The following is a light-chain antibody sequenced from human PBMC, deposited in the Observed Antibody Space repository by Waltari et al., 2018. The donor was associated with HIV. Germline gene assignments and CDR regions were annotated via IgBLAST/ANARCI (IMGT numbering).Light chain of an antibody. J-gene: IGKJ2*01. CDR2: GAS. CDR1: QRVSSY. Sequence: EIVLTQSPGTLSLSPGARATLSCRASQRVSSYLAWYQQKPGQAPRLLIYGASTRATGIPDRFSGSGSGTDFTLTISRLEPEDFAVYYCQHYGGSPSYSFGQGTKLEIK. CDR3: QHYGGSPSYS. V-gene: IGKV3-20*01.